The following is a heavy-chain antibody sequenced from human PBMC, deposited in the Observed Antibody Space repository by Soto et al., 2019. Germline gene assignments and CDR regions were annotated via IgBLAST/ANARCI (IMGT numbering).Heavy chain of an antibody. CDR3: ARFVTRDYYYYYGMDV. V-gene: IGHV1-69*06. CDR2: IIPIFGTA. CDR1: GGTFSSYA. J-gene: IGHJ6*02. Sequence: GASVKVSCKASGGTFSSYAISWVRQAPGQGLEWMGGIIPIFGTANYAQKFQGRVTITADKSTSTAYMELSSLRSEDTAVYYCARFVTRDYYYYYGMDVWGQGTTVTVSS.